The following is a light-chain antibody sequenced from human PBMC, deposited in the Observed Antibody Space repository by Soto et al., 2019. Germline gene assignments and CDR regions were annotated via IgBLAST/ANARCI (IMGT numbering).Light chain of an antibody. CDR2: WAS. CDR3: QQRYNTPS. V-gene: IGKV4-1*01. CDR1: QSVLYSSNNKNC. J-gene: IGKJ3*01. Sequence: DIVMTQSPDSLSVSLGERATINCKSSQSVLYSSNNKNCLAWYQQKPGQSPKLLIYWASTRESGVPDRFSGSGSGTDFTLTISSLQAEDVAVYYCQQRYNTPSFGPGTKVDI.